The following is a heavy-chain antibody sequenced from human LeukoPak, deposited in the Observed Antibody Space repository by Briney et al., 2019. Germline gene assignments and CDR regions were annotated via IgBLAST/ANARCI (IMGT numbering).Heavy chain of an antibody. CDR2: ISTRGST. D-gene: IGHD4-23*01. J-gene: IGHJ4*02. V-gene: IGHV4-4*07. CDR1: GDAMSDDF. Sequence: SETLSLTCSVSGDAMSDDFWSWIRLPAGKGLEWIGRISTRGSTNYTPSLRSRVTMSVDTSKKHFFLRLNSVTAADTAVYYCARGDYGGNIFEYWGQGILVTVSS. CDR3: ARGDYGGNIFEY.